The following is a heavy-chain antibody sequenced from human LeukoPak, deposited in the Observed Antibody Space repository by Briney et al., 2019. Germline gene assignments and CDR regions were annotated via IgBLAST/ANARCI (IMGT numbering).Heavy chain of an antibody. CDR1: GDSVSGISFY. CDR3: ARGWRGYSYGGFDY. D-gene: IGHD5-18*01. V-gene: IGHV4-39*07. J-gene: IGHJ4*02. Sequence: SETLSLTCTVSGDSVSGISFYWSWIRQPPGKGLEWIGEINHSGSTNYNPSLKSRVTISVDTSKNQFSLKLSSVTAADTAVYYCARGWRGYSYGGFDYWGQGTLVTVSS. CDR2: INHSGST.